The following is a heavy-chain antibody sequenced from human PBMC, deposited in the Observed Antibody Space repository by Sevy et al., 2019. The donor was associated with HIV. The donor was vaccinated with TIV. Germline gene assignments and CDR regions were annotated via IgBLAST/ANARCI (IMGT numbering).Heavy chain of an antibody. V-gene: IGHV1-2*02. J-gene: IGHJ5*02. CDR2: INPNSGGK. CDR3: ARSAAAGGDWFDP. CDR1: GYTFTGYY. D-gene: IGHD6-13*01. Sequence: ASVKVSCKDSGYTFTGYYMHWVRQAPGQGLEWMGWINPNSGGKNYAQKFQGRVTMTRDTSISTAYMELSRLRSDDTAVYYCARSAAAGGDWFDPWGQGTLVTVSS.